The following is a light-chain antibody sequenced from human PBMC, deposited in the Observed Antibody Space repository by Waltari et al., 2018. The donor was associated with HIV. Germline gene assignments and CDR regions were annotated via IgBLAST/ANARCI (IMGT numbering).Light chain of an antibody. Sequence: LTQPASVSGSPGQSVTISCTGTSSDVGVYNFVSWYQQHPGKAPKLMIYDVSKRPSGVPDRFSGSKSGNTASLTISGLQAEDEADYYCCSYAGSYPVVFGGGTKLTVL. CDR2: DVS. CDR3: CSYAGSYPVV. CDR1: SSDVGVYNF. V-gene: IGLV2-11*01. J-gene: IGLJ2*01.